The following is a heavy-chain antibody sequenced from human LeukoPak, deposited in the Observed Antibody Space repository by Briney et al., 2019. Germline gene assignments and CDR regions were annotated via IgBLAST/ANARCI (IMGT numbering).Heavy chain of an antibody. CDR2: LRYDGRNQ. V-gene: IGHV3-30*02. CDR3: AKDPVAGAPSYLFDN. Sequence: GGSLRVSCVASGFTFNTFGMNWVRQAPGKGLEWVSFLRYDGRNQYYADSVKGRFTISRDNPKNTVYLQMSSLRPEDTAVYYCAKDPVAGAPSYLFDNWGQGTLVTVSS. D-gene: IGHD2/OR15-2a*01. CDR1: GFTFNTFG. J-gene: IGHJ4*02.